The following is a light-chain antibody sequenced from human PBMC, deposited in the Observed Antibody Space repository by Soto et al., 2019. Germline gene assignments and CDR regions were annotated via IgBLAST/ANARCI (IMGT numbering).Light chain of an antibody. V-gene: IGLV2-8*01. CDR3: SSYAGGNKV. CDR1: SSDVGSYNY. J-gene: IGLJ2*01. Sequence: QSVLTQPPSASGSPGQSVTISCTGTSSDVGSYNYVSWYQQHPDKAPKVMIYEVSKRASGVPDRFSGSKSGNTASLTVSGLQAEDEADYYCSSYAGGNKVFGGGTKLTVL. CDR2: EVS.